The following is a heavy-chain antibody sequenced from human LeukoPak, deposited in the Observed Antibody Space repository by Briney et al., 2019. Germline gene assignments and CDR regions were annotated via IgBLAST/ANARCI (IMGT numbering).Heavy chain of an antibody. Sequence: SETLSLTCAVSGGPISSANWWSWVRQPPGKGLEWIGEIYHSGSTNYNPSLKSRATISVDKSKEQFSLKLSSVTAADTAVYYCARKIVTSGAFDIWGQGTMVTVSS. V-gene: IGHV4-4*02. D-gene: IGHD1-26*01. CDR2: IYHSGST. CDR3: ARKIVTSGAFDI. J-gene: IGHJ3*02. CDR1: GGPISSANW.